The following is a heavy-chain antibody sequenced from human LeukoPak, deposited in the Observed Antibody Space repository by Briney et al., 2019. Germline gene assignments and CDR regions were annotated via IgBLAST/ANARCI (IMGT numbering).Heavy chain of an antibody. J-gene: IGHJ4*02. Sequence: GGSLRLSCVACGITFSSYAMTWDRQAPGKGLEGVSAISGSGGSTYYADSVKGRFTISRDNSKNTLYLQMNSLRAEDTAVYYCANAWVVPAAISYWGQGTLVTVSS. V-gene: IGHV3-23*01. CDR3: ANAWVVPAAISY. D-gene: IGHD2-2*02. CDR2: ISGSGGST. CDR1: GITFSSYA.